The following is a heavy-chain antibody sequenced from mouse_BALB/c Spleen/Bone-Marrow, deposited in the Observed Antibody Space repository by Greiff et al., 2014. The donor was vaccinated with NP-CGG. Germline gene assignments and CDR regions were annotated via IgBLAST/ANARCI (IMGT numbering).Heavy chain of an antibody. V-gene: IGHV5-17*02. CDR1: GFTFSSFG. CDR2: ISSVSSTI. CDR3: ASPYYRYEVAWFAY. J-gene: IGHJ3*01. D-gene: IGHD2-14*01. Sequence: DVHLVESGGGLVQPGGSRKLSCAASGFTFSSFGMHWVRQAPEKGLEWVAYISSVSSTIYYADTVKGRFTISRDIAKNTQFLQMTSLRSEDAAMYYCASPYYRYEVAWFAYWGQGTLVTVSA.